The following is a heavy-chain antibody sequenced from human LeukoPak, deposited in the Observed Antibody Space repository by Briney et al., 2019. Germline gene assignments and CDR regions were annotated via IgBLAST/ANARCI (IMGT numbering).Heavy chain of an antibody. J-gene: IGHJ4*02. V-gene: IGHV4-39*07. D-gene: IGHD3-22*01. CDR1: GFSLSTSGVG. Sequence: SGPTLVNPTQTLTLTCTFSGFSLSTSGVGVGWIRQPPGKGLEWIGEINHSGSTNYNPSLKSRVTISVDTSKNQFSLKLSSVTAADTAVYYCARAGGTYYYDSSGYYRLRFDYWGQGTLVTVSS. CDR2: INHSGST. CDR3: ARAGGTYYYDSSGYYRLRFDY.